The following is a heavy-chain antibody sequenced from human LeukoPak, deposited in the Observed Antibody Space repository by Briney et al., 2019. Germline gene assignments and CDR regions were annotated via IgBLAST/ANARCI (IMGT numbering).Heavy chain of an antibody. CDR2: IIPIFGTA. CDR1: GGTFSSYA. J-gene: IGHJ4*02. Sequence: SVKVSCKASGGTFSSYAISWVRQAPGQGLEWMGGIIPIFGTANYAQKFQGRVTITTDESTSTAYMELSSLRSEDTAVYYCARHGPRRGSSSWYEWNDYWGQGTLVTVSS. D-gene: IGHD6-13*01. V-gene: IGHV1-69*05. CDR3: ARHGPRRGSSSWYEWNDY.